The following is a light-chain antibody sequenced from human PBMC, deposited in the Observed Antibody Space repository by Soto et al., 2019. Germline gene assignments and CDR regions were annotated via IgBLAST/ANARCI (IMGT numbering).Light chain of an antibody. J-gene: IGKJ1*01. Sequence: EIVMTQSPATLSVSPGERATLSCRASQSITSNLAWYQQKPGQAPRLLIYGAFTRATGIPARFSGSGSGTEFTLTICSLQSEDFAVYYCHQYTNWPRMFGQGTRVEIK. CDR1: QSITSN. V-gene: IGKV3-15*01. CDR3: HQYTNWPRM. CDR2: GAF.